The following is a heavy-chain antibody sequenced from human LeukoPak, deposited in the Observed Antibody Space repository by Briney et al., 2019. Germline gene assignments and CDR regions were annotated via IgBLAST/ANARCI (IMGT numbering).Heavy chain of an antibody. Sequence: SETLSLTCTVSGGSISSYYWSWIRQPPGKGLEWIGYISYSGSTNYNPSLKSRVTISIDTSENQFSLKLSSVTAADTAVYYCARIRTGSGHFDPWGQGTLVTVSS. CDR3: ARIRTGSGHFDP. D-gene: IGHD3/OR15-3a*01. CDR1: GGSISSYY. V-gene: IGHV4-59*08. J-gene: IGHJ5*02. CDR2: ISYSGST.